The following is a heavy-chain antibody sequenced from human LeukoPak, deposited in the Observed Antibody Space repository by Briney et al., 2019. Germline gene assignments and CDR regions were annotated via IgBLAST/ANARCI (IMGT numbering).Heavy chain of an antibody. V-gene: IGHV3-30*02. Sequence: PGGSLRLSFAAYGFTFSSYGMHWVRQAPGKGLEWVSFIRYDGSNKYYADSVKGRFTISRDNSKNTLYLQMNSLRAEDTAVYYCAKPAGYSSSWYPNFDYWGQGTLVTVSS. CDR1: GFTFSSYG. CDR2: IRYDGSNK. CDR3: AKPAGYSSSWYPNFDY. J-gene: IGHJ4*02. D-gene: IGHD6-13*01.